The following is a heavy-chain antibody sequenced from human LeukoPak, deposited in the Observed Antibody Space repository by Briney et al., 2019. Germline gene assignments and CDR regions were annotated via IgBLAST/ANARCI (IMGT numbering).Heavy chain of an antibody. D-gene: IGHD3-10*01. Sequence: SVKVSCKASGGTFSSYAISWVRQAPGQGLEWMGGIIPIFGTANYAQKFQGRVTITADESTSTAYMELSSLRSEDTAVYYCAREGKRITMVRGVLTPRGYYYMDVWGKGTTVTVSS. J-gene: IGHJ6*03. CDR3: AREGKRITMVRGVLTPRGYYYMDV. V-gene: IGHV1-69*13. CDR1: GGTFSSYA. CDR2: IIPIFGTA.